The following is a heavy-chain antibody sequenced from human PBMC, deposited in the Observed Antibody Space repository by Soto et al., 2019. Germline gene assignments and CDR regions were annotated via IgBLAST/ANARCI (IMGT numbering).Heavy chain of an antibody. Sequence: EVQLLDSGGGLVQAGGSLRLSCEASGFTFSSEAMSWVRQGPGKGLEWVSGISASGGSTYYADSVKGRFTISRDNSKNTLYLQMNSLRADDTAIYYCAKGPGPGQWLATGSYYFDYWGQGTLVTVSS. J-gene: IGHJ4*02. CDR3: AKGPGPGQWLATGSYYFDY. D-gene: IGHD6-19*01. V-gene: IGHV3-23*01. CDR1: GFTFSSEA. CDR2: ISASGGST.